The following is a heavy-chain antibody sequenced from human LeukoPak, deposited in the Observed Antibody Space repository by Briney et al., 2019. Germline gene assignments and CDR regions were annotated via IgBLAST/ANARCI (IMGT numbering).Heavy chain of an antibody. J-gene: IGHJ6*03. CDR1: GGSISSYY. V-gene: IGHV4-4*07. Sequence: NPSETLSLTCTVSGGSISSYYWSWIRQPAGKGLEWIGRIYTSGSTNYNPSLKSRVTMSVDTSKNQFSLKLSSVTAADTAVYYCTREYPLYYYYYMDVWGKGTTVTISS. CDR3: TREYPLYYYYYMDV. CDR2: IYTSGST.